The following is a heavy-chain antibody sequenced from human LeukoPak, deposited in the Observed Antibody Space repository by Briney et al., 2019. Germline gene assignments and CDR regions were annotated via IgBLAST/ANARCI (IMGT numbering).Heavy chain of an antibody. CDR2: ISAYNGNT. D-gene: IGHD6-19*01. CDR3: ASASPGQWLAHY. V-gene: IGHV1-18*01. CDR1: GYTFTSYG. Sequence: ASVKVSCKASGYTFTSYGISWVRQAPGQGLEWMGWISAYNGNTNYAQKLQGRGTMTTDTSTSTAYMELRSLRSDDTAVYYCASASPGQWLAHYWGQGTLVTVSS. J-gene: IGHJ4*02.